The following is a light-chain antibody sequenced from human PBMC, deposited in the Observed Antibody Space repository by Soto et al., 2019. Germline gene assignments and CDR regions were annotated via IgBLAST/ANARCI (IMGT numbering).Light chain of an antibody. V-gene: IGKV3-15*01. CDR1: QRVSSN. Sequence: EIVMTQSPVTLSVSPGERANLSCRASQRVSSNLAWYQQKPGQAPRLLIYGVSTWATGIPGRFRRRGSGTEFTLTIRSLQSEDSAVYYCQQWTNWPRTFGKGTTVEIQ. J-gene: IGKJ1*01. CDR2: GVS. CDR3: QQWTNWPRT.